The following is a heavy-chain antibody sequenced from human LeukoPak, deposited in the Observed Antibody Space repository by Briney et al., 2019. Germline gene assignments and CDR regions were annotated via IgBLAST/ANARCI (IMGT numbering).Heavy chain of an antibody. J-gene: IGHJ4*02. CDR2: IGIADDT. Sequence: PGGSLRLSCAASGFTISSYDMHWVRQVPGKGLEWVSGIGIADDTYYSGSVKGRFTISGEKGKNSLYLQMNSLRVGDTAVYYCARAESRGCSPDYWGQGTLVSVSS. V-gene: IGHV3-13*01. CDR1: GFTISSYD. D-gene: IGHD5-18*01. CDR3: ARAESRGCSPDY.